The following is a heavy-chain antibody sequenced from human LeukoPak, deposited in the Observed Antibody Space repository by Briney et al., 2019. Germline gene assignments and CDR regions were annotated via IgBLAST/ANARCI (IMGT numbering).Heavy chain of an antibody. CDR3: AKDPAHCSSTSCGY. CDR1: GFTFSSYA. J-gene: IGHJ4*02. V-gene: IGHV3-23*01. Sequence: GGSLRLSCAASGFTFSSYAMSWVRQAPGKGLEWVSAISGSGGSTYYADSVKGRFTISRDNSKNTLYLQMNSLRAEDTAVYYCAKDPAHCSSTSCGYWGRGTLVTVSS. CDR2: ISGSGGST. D-gene: IGHD2-2*01.